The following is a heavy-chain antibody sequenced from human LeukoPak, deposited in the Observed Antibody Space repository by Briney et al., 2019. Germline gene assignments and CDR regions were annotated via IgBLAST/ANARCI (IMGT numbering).Heavy chain of an antibody. CDR3: ARRWAGDAFDI. J-gene: IGHJ3*02. V-gene: IGHV5-51*01. D-gene: IGHD6-19*01. Sequence: GESLQISCQGSGYTFTNYWIGWGRPMPGKGLEWMGIIYPGDSDTRYSPSFQGQVTISADKSLSTAYLQWSSLKASDIAMYYCARRWAGDAFDIWGQGTMVTVS. CDR1: GYTFTNYW. CDR2: IYPGDSDT.